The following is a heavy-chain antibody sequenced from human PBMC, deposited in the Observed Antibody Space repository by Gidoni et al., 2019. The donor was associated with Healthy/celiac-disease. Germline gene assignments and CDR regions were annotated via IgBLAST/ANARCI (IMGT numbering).Heavy chain of an antibody. CDR1: GYTFTSYD. D-gene: IGHD3-3*01. J-gene: IGHJ6*03. CDR2: MNPNSGNT. V-gene: IGHV1-8*01. Sequence: QVQLVQSGAEVKKPGASVKVSCQASGYTFTSYDINWVRQATGQGLEWMGWMNPNSGNTGYAQKFQGRVTMTRNTSISTAYMELSSLRSEDTAVYYCAREGYDFWSGGYYYMDVWGKGTTVTVSS. CDR3: AREGYDFWSGGYYYMDV.